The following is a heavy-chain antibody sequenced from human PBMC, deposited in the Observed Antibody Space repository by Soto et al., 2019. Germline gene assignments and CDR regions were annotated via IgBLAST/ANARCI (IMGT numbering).Heavy chain of an antibody. V-gene: IGHV3-30*18. J-gene: IGHJ4*02. CDR1: GFPFSSYG. CDR3: AKDSLPGIAAAGTVY. CDR2: TSYDGTKK. D-gene: IGHD6-13*01. Sequence: GGSLRLSCAVSGFPFSSYGMHWVRQAPGKGLEWVAITSYDGTKKNYADSVKGRFTISRDNSNNTLYLQMNSLRGEDTAIYYCAKDSLPGIAAAGTVYWGQGTLVTVSS.